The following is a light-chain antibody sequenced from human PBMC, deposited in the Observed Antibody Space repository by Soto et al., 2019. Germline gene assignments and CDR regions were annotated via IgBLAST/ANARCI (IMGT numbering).Light chain of an antibody. Sequence: SVLTQPPSASATPGQRVTISCSGSNSNIGTNTVNWYQQLPGTAPRLLIYTNNQRPSGVPQRFSGSKTGTSVSLAIGGLQSEDGADYYCAAWDDSLGAYVFXTGTKVTVL. CDR3: AAWDDSLGAYV. CDR2: TNN. J-gene: IGLJ1*01. V-gene: IGLV1-44*01. CDR1: NSNIGTNT.